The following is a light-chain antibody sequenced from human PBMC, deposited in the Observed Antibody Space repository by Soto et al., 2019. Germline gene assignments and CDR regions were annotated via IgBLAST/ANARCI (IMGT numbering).Light chain of an antibody. J-gene: IGKJ2*01. CDR3: MQALQTRPNT. CDR1: QSLRHTNGYNF. V-gene: IGKV2-28*01. Sequence: DIVMTQSPLSLPVTPGEPASISCRSSQSLRHTNGYNFLDWYLQKPGQSPQLLIYLGSNRASGVPDRFSGSGSGTDFTLKISRVEAEDVGVYYCMQALQTRPNTFGQGTKLEIK. CDR2: LGS.